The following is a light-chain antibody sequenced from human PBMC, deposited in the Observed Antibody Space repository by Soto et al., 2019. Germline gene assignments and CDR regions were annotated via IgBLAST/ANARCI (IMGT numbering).Light chain of an antibody. J-gene: IGLJ1*01. CDR1: SSDVGGYRY. Sequence: QSALTQPGSVSGSPGQSITISCTGTSSDVGGYRYVSWFQQHPGKAPKLIIYEVSNRPSGVSSRFSGSKSDNTASLTISGLQADDEADYYCCSYTSTDIPYVFGTGTKVTVL. CDR3: CSYTSTDIPYV. CDR2: EVS. V-gene: IGLV2-14*01.